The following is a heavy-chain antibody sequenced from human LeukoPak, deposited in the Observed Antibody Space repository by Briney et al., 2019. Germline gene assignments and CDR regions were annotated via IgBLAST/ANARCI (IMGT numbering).Heavy chain of an antibody. CDR1: GGTFISYA. CDR2: IIPIFGTA. J-gene: IGHJ3*02. D-gene: IGHD3-10*01. Sequence: ASVKVSCKASGGTFISYAISWVRQAPGQGLEWMGGIIPIFGTANYAQKFQGRVTITADESTSTAYMELSSLRSEDTAVYYCASETYYYGSGRNAFDIWGQGTMVTVSS. CDR3: ASETYYYGSGRNAFDI. V-gene: IGHV1-69*01.